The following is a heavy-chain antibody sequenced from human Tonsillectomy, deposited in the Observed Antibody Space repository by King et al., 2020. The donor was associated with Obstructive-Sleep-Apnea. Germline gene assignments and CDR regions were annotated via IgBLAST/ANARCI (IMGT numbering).Heavy chain of an antibody. CDR3: ACRLGLDD. D-gene: IGHD6-19*01. J-gene: IGHJ4*02. CDR2: ISSSSSTI. CDR1: GFTFSSYS. V-gene: IGHV3-48*04. Sequence: VQLVESGGGLVQPGGSLRLSCAASGFTFSSYSMNWVRQAPGKGLEWVSYISSSSSTIYYADSVKGRFTISRDNGKNSLYLRMNSLRAEDTAVYYCACRLGLDDWGQGTLVTVSS.